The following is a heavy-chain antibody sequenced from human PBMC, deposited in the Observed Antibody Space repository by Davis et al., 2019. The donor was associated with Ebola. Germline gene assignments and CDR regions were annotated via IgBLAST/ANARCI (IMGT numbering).Heavy chain of an antibody. CDR1: ISSFSSYA. V-gene: IGHV3-23*01. D-gene: IGHD3-10*02. CDR2: VSGSGENT. J-gene: IGHJ4*02. Sequence: GESLKISCAASISSFSSYAISWVRQAPGKGLEWVSAVSGSGENTYYAGSVKGRFTISRDNSKNMVYLQMYSLRAEDTALYYCARDSGIFGDYYFDSWGQGTLVTVSS. CDR3: ARDSGIFGDYYFDS.